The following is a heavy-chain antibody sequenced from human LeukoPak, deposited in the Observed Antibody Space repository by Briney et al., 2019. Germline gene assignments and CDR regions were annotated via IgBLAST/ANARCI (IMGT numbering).Heavy chain of an antibody. CDR1: GFTFSDYN. V-gene: IGHV3-21*01. J-gene: IGHJ1*01. CDR2: ISSSSSYI. CDR3: ARVGVPGALYVQY. D-gene: IGHD2-2*01. Sequence: GGSLRPSCAASGFTFSDYNMNWVRQAPGKGLEWVSSISSSSSYIYYADSVKGRFTISRDNAKDSLYLQMNSPRAEDTAVYYCARVGVPGALYVQYWGQGTLVTVSS.